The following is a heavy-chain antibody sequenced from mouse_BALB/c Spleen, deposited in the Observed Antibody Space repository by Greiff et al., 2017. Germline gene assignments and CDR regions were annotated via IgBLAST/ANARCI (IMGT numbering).Heavy chain of an antibody. V-gene: IGHV5-17*02. CDR1: GFTFSSFG. Sequence: EVMLVESGGGLVQPGGSRKLSCAASGFTFSSFGMHWVRQAPEKGLEWVAYISSGSSTIYYADTVKGRFTISRDNPKNTLFLQMTSLRSEDTAMYYCARSHYGSNYHWYFDVWGAGTTVTVSS. J-gene: IGHJ1*01. D-gene: IGHD1-1*01. CDR2: ISSGSSTI. CDR3: ARSHYGSNYHWYFDV.